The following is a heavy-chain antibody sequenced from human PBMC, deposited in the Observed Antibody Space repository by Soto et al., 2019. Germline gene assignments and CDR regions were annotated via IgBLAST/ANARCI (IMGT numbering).Heavy chain of an antibody. J-gene: IGHJ5*02. Sequence: ASVKVSCKASGYTFTSYAMHWVRQAPGQRLEWMGWINAGNGNTKYSQKFQVRVTITRDTSASTAYMELSSLRSEDTAVYYCARAARGVLYNWFDPWGQGTLVTVAS. CDR2: INAGNGNT. D-gene: IGHD3-10*01. CDR1: GYTFTSYA. CDR3: ARAARGVLYNWFDP. V-gene: IGHV1-3*01.